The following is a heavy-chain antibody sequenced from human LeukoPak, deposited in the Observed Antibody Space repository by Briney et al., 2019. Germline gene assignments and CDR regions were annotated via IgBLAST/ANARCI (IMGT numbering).Heavy chain of an antibody. CDR2: IYHSGGT. CDR1: GGSITSPTHY. J-gene: IGHJ4*02. CDR3: ATVQPGEGFEY. D-gene: IGHD3-16*01. V-gene: IGHV4-39*01. Sequence: PSETLSLTCTVSGGSITSPTHYWGWIRQTPEKGLEWIGIIYHSGGTYSNASLKSRLTMSVDTANNQFSLKLISVTAADTAVYYCATVQPGEGFEYWGQGTLVIVSS.